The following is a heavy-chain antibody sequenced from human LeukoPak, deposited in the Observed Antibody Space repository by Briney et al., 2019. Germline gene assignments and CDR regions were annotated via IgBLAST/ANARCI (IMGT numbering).Heavy chain of an antibody. J-gene: IGHJ4*02. CDR1: GFTFSSYA. V-gene: IGHV3-30*04. CDR3: ARPYYYESSGYYPGCDY. D-gene: IGHD3-22*01. CDR2: ISYDGSNK. Sequence: GGSLRLSCAASGFTFSSYAMHRVREAPGNGLEWVAVISYDGSNKYYADSVKGRFTISRDDSKNSLYLQMNSLRAEDTAVYYCARPYYYESSGYYPGCDYWGQGTLVTVSS.